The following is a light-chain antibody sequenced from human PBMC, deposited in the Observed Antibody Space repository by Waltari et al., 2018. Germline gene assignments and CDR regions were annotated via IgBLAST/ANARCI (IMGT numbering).Light chain of an antibody. J-gene: IGKJ3*01. CDR1: QSIGSW. V-gene: IGKV1-5*03. Sequence: DIQMTQSPSTLSASVGDRVTITCRASQSIGSWLAWYQQKPGKAPKLLSYEATSLESGFPSRFSASVSGTEFTLTISSLQPDDFATYYCQRYNSYPITFGPGTKVDI. CDR2: EAT. CDR3: QRYNSYPIT.